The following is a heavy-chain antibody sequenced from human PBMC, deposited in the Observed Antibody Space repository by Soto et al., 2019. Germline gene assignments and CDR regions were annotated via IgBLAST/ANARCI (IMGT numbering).Heavy chain of an antibody. D-gene: IGHD3-16*01. Sequence: QVQLVQSGAEVKKPGSSVKVSCKASGGTFSSYAISWVRQAPGQGLEWMGGIIPIFGTANYAQKFQGRVTXTXDXXPGTAYMELSSLSTEDTAVYYCAQGGWGGHDAFDIWGQGTMVTVSS. CDR1: GGTFSSYA. V-gene: IGHV1-69*05. J-gene: IGHJ3*02. CDR2: IIPIFGTA. CDR3: AQGGWGGHDAFDI.